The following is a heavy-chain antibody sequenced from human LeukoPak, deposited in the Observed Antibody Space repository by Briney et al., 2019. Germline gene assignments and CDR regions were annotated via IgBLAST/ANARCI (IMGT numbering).Heavy chain of an antibody. Sequence: SETLSLTCTVSGGSISSSSYYWGWIRQPPGKGLEWIGSIYYSGSTYYNPSLKSRVTISVDTSKNQFSLKLSSVTAADTAVYYCARGLQEIVVVPAGSYYFDYWGQGTLITVSS. CDR1: GGSISSSSYY. D-gene: IGHD2-2*01. V-gene: IGHV4-39*07. CDR3: ARGLQEIVVVPAGSYYFDY. J-gene: IGHJ4*02. CDR2: IYYSGST.